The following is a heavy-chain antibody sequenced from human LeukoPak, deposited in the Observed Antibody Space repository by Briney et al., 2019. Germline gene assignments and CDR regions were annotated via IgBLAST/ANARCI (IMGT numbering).Heavy chain of an antibody. CDR1: GGSISSYY. CDR2: IYYSGST. D-gene: IGHD3-16*01. CDR3: AGPVRGARGTNWFDP. V-gene: IGHV4-59*12. Sequence: NPSETLSLTCTVSGGSISSYYWSWIRQPPGKGLEWIGYIYYSGSTNYNPSLKSRVTISVDTSKNQFSLKLSSVTAADTAVYYCAGPVRGARGTNWFDPWGQGTLVTVSS. J-gene: IGHJ5*02.